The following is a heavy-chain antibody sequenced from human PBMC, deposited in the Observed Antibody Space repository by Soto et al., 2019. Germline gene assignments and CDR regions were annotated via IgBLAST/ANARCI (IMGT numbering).Heavy chain of an antibody. V-gene: IGHV4-4*08. CDR3: ARSVILTGGSYKGLIRLHYFDT. D-gene: IGHD3-9*01. CDR1: GGSISSYY. CDR2: IYASGST. J-gene: IGHJ4*02. Sequence: SETLSLTCTVSGGSISSYYWSWIRQPPGKGLEWIGYIYASGSTNYNPSLKSRVTISVDTSKNQFSLKLSSVTAADTAVYYCARSVILTGGSYKGLIRLHYFDTWGPGTLVTVSS.